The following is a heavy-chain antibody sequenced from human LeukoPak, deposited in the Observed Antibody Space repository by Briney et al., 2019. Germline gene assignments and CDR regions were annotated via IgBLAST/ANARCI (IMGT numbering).Heavy chain of an antibody. CDR1: GFTFDDYA. J-gene: IGHJ3*02. V-gene: IGHV3-9*01. CDR2: ISWNSGSI. D-gene: IGHD5-18*01. Sequence: GRSLRLSCAASGFTFDDYAMHWVRQAPGKGLEWVSGISWNSGSIVYADSVKGRFTISRDNAKNSLYLQMNSLRAEDTALYYCAKDIYSYGLEAFDIWGQGTMVTVSS. CDR3: AKDIYSYGLEAFDI.